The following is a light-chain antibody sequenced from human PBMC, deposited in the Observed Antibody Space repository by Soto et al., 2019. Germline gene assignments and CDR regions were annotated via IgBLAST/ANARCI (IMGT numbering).Light chain of an antibody. CDR1: SSDVGGYNY. Sequence: QSVLTQPASVSGSPGQSVTISCTGTSSDVGGYNYVSWYQQHPGKVPKLMIYEVTRRPSGVPDRFSGSKSGNTASLTVSGLQAEDEADYYCSSYAGSNYYVVFGGGTKLTVL. CDR2: EVT. CDR3: SSYAGSNYYVV. J-gene: IGLJ2*01. V-gene: IGLV2-8*01.